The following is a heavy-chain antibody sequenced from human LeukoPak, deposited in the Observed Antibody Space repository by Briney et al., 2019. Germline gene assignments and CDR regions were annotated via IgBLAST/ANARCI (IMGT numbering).Heavy chain of an antibody. Sequence: ASVKVSCKASGGTFSSYAISWVRQAPGQGLEWMGGIIPIFGTANYAQKFQSRVTITADESTSTAYMELSSLRSEDTAVYYCARGRIVVPVYDYGMDVWGQGTTVTVSS. CDR1: GGTFSSYA. D-gene: IGHD1-26*01. CDR3: ARGRIVVPVYDYGMDV. V-gene: IGHV1-69*13. CDR2: IIPIFGTA. J-gene: IGHJ6*02.